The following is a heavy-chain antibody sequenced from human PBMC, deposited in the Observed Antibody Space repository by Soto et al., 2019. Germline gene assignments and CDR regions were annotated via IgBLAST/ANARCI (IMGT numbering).Heavy chain of an antibody. CDR3: ARSDDFWSGYLPMLFDY. CDR2: ISAYNGNT. CDR1: GYTFTSYG. Sequence: ASVKVPCKASGYTFTSYGISWVRQAPGQGLEWMGWISAYNGNTNYAQKLQGRVTMTTDTSTSTAYMELRSLRSDDTAVYYCARSDDFWSGYLPMLFDYWGQGTLVTVSS. D-gene: IGHD3-3*01. V-gene: IGHV1-18*01. J-gene: IGHJ4*02.